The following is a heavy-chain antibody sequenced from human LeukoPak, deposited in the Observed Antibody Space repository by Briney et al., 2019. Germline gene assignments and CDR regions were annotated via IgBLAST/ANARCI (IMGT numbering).Heavy chain of an antibody. CDR1: GYTLTELS. CDR3: ARGGAGGGD. D-gene: IGHD3-16*01. Sequence: ASVKVSCKVSGYTLTELSMHWVRQAPGKGLEWMGWMNPNSGNTGYAQKFQGRVTITRNTSISTAYMELSSLRSEDTAVYYCARGGAGGGDGGQGPLATVPS. CDR2: MNPNSGNT. V-gene: IGHV1-8*03. J-gene: IGHJ4*02.